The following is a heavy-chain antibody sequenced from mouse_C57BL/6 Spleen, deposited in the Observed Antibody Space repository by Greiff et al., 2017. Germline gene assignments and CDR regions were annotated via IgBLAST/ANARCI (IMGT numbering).Heavy chain of an antibody. Sequence: QVQLQQPGAELVMPGASVKLSCKASGYTFTSYWMHWVKQRPGQGLEWIGEIDPSDSYTNYNQKFKGKSTLTVDKSSSTAYMQLSSLTSEDSAVYYCARSLTRFAYWGQGTLVTVSA. CDR3: ARSLTRFAY. D-gene: IGHD4-1*01. V-gene: IGHV1-69*01. J-gene: IGHJ3*01. CDR2: IDPSDSYT. CDR1: GYTFTSYW.